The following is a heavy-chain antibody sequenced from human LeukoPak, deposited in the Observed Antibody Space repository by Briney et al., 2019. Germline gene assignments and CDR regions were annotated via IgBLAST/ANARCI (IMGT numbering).Heavy chain of an antibody. CDR2: IYTSGST. V-gene: IGHV4-61*02. CDR3: ARDLTYYYGSGSYRPPRS. D-gene: IGHD3-10*01. J-gene: IGHJ5*02. Sequence: SETLSLTCTVSGGSISSGSYYWSWIRQPAGKGLEWIGRIYTSGSTNYNPSLKSRVTISVDTSKNQFSLKLSSVTAADTAVYYCARDLTYYYGSGSYRPPRSWGQGTLVTVSS. CDR1: GGSISSGSYY.